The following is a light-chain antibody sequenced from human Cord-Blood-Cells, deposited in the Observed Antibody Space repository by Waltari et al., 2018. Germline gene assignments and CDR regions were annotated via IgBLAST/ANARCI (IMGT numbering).Light chain of an antibody. J-gene: IGKJ2*01. Sequence: DIQMTQSPSSLSASVGDRVTITCRESQSISSYLNWYQQKQGKAPNLLIYAASGLQSGVPSRFSGSGSGTDFTLTISSLQPEDFATYYCQQSYSTPYTFGQGTKLEIK. CDR1: QSISSY. V-gene: IGKV1-39*01. CDR2: AAS. CDR3: QQSYSTPYT.